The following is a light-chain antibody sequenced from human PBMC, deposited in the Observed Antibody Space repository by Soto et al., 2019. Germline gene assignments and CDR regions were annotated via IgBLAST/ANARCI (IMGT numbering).Light chain of an antibody. CDR1: QSVRSY. V-gene: IGKV3-11*01. CDR2: DAS. J-gene: IGKJ1*01. Sequence: ENVLTQSPATLYLSPGDRATLSCRASQSVRSYLAWYQQKPGQAPRLLISDASNRATGVPARFSGSESGTDFNLTISGLEPEDVAVYYCQQRSSGWTLGPGTKVEI. CDR3: QQRSSGWT.